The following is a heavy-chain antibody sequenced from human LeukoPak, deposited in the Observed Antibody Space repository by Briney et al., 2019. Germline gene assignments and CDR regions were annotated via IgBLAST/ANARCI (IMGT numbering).Heavy chain of an antibody. CDR1: VFTFTSYA. CDR2: ISYDGSSK. CDR3: AIVEMATISAFDI. Sequence: GGSLRLSCAASVFTFTSYAMYWVRQAPVKGLEWVALISYDGSSKYYADSVKGRFTISRDNAKNSLYLQMNSLRAEDTAVYYCAIVEMATISAFDIWGQGTMVTVSS. J-gene: IGHJ3*02. D-gene: IGHD5-24*01. V-gene: IGHV3-30*04.